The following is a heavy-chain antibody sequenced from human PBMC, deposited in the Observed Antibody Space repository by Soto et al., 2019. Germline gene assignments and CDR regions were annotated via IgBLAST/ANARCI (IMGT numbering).Heavy chain of an antibody. D-gene: IGHD2-8*01. CDR3: ARTPDCTSGVRSAGFDY. V-gene: IGHV3-11*06. CDR1: GFTFRDYY. Sequence: LILSCAASGFTFRDYYMSWIRQAPGKGLEWVSYISSSSSYTNYADSVKGRFTISRDNAKNSLYLQMNSLRAEDTAVYYCARTPDCTSGVRSAGFDYWGQGTLVTVSS. CDR2: ISSSSSYT. J-gene: IGHJ4*02.